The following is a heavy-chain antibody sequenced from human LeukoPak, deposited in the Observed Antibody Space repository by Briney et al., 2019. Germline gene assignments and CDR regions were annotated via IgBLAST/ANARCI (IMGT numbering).Heavy chain of an antibody. J-gene: IGHJ6*03. CDR2: ISWNSGSI. CDR3: AKGGSWYGPYYYSYMDV. D-gene: IGHD6-13*01. Sequence: PGGSLRLSCAASGFTFDDYAMHWVRQAPGKGLEWVSGISWNSGSIGYADSVKGRFTISRDNAKNSLYLQMNSLRAGDTAVYYCAKGGSWYGPYYYSYMDVWGKGPRSPSP. CDR1: GFTFDDYA. V-gene: IGHV3-9*01.